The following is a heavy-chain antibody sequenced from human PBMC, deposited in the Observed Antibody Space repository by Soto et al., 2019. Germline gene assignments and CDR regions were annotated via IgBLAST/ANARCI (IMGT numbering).Heavy chain of an antibody. Sequence: PSETLSLTCTVSGGSISSGGYYWSWIRQHPGKGLEWIGYIYYSGSTYYNPSLKSRVTISVDTSKNQFSLKLSSVTAADTAVYYCARVSCSGGSCYTLNWFDPWGQGTMVTVSS. V-gene: IGHV4-31*03. CDR2: IYYSGST. J-gene: IGHJ5*02. CDR3: ARVSCSGGSCYTLNWFDP. CDR1: GGSISSGGYY. D-gene: IGHD2-15*01.